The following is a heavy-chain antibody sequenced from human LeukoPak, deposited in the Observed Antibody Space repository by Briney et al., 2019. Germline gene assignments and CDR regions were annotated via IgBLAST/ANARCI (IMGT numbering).Heavy chain of an antibody. D-gene: IGHD6-19*01. V-gene: IGHV3-30-3*01. CDR1: GFTFSSYP. J-gene: IGHJ4*02. CDR3: AKIAVAGTGDY. Sequence: GGSLRLSCAASGFTFSSYPLHWVRQAPGKGLEWVTLISYDGSKIYYADSVKGRFTISRDNSKNTLYLQMNSLRAEDTAVYYCAKIAVAGTGDYWGQGTLVTVSS. CDR2: ISYDGSKI.